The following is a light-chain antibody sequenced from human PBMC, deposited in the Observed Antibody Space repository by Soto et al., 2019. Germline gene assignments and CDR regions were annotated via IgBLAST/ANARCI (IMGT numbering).Light chain of an antibody. CDR2: GAS. J-gene: IGKJ4*01. Sequence: EIVLTQSPGTLSLSPGERATLSCRASQSVSSSYLAWYQQEPGQAPRLLIYGASSRATGIPDRFSGSGSGTDFTLTISRLEPEDFAVYYCQQFSSYPLTFGGGTKVEIK. V-gene: IGKV3-20*01. CDR3: QQFSSYPLT. CDR1: QSVSSSY.